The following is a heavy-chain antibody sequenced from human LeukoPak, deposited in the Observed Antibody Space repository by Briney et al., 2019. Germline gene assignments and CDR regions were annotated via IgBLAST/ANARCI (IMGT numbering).Heavy chain of an antibody. CDR1: GASISSGGYS. J-gene: IGHJ5*02. V-gene: IGHV4-30-2*01. CDR3: ARVPSDGLNWFDP. CDR2: IYHNGST. Sequence: SETLSLTCAVSGASISSGGYSWSWIRQPPGKGLECIGYIYHNGSTYYNPSPKSRVTISVDRSKNQFSLKLNSVTAADTAVYYCARVPSDGLNWFDPWGQGTLVTVSS. D-gene: IGHD5-24*01.